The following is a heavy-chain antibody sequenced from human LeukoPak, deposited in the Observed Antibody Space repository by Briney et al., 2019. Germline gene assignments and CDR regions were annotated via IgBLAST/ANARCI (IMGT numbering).Heavy chain of an antibody. CDR1: GGSISSGGYS. J-gene: IGHJ6*03. CDR2: IYYSGST. V-gene: IGHV4-30-2*05. Sequence: SETLSLTCAVSGGSISSGGYSWSWIRQPPGKGLEWIGYIYYSGSTYYNPSLKSRVTISVDTSKNQFSLKLSSVTAADTAVYYCATQKIPNWGNYYYMDVWGKGTTVTVSS. D-gene: IGHD7-27*01. CDR3: ATQKIPNWGNYYYMDV.